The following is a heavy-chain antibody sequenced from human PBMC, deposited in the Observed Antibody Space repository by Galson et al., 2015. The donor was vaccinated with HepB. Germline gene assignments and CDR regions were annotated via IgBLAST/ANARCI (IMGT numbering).Heavy chain of an antibody. J-gene: IGHJ6*02. Sequence: SLRLSCAASGFTFSKYRMNWVRQAPGKGLEWVSYISPSSTSIYYGDSAKGRFTISRDNAKDSLYLHMNSLRDEDTAVYYCARDGGYSSGYGMDVWGQGTTVSVSS. V-gene: IGHV3-48*02. CDR2: ISPSSTSI. CDR1: GFTFSKYR. CDR3: ARDGGYSSGYGMDV. D-gene: IGHD6-19*01.